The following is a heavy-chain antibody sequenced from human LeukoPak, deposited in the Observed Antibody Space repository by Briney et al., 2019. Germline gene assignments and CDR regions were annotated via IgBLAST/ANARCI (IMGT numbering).Heavy chain of an antibody. CDR3: ARPIRSPPYAFDI. Sequence: SETLSLTCTVSGGSVSSGSYYWSWIRQPPGKGLEWIGYIYYSGSTNYNPSLKSRVTISVDTSKNQFSLRLSSVTAADTAVYYCARPIRSPPYAFDIWGQGTMVTVSS. J-gene: IGHJ3*02. V-gene: IGHV4-61*01. CDR2: IYYSGST. CDR1: GGSVSSGSYY. D-gene: IGHD2-15*01.